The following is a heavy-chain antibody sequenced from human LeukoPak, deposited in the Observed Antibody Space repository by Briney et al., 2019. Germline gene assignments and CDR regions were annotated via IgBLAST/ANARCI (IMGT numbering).Heavy chain of an antibody. D-gene: IGHD3-22*01. V-gene: IGHV3-7*01. CDR1: GFTFSSYY. Sequence: LAGGSLRLSCAGSGFTFSSYYMSWVRQAPGKGLEWVANIRQDGSEKYYADSLKGRITISRDNAKNSLYLQMNSLRAEDTAVYYCARSYDHGGSAYYPWTYWGQGTLVTVSS. CDR3: ARSYDHGGSAYYPWTY. J-gene: IGHJ4*02. CDR2: IRQDGSEK.